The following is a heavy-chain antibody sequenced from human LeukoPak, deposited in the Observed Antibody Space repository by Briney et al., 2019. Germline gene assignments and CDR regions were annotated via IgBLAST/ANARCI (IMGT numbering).Heavy chain of an antibody. D-gene: IGHD5-24*01. CDR2: INHSGST. CDR3: ARGPTRWPPSY. V-gene: IGHV4-34*01. Sequence: PSETLSLTCAVYGGSFSGYYWSWIRQPPGKGLEWIGEINHSGSTNYNPSLKSRVTISVDTSKNQFSLKLSSVTAADTAVYYCARGPTRWPPSYWGQGTLVTVSP. J-gene: IGHJ4*02. CDR1: GGSFSGYY.